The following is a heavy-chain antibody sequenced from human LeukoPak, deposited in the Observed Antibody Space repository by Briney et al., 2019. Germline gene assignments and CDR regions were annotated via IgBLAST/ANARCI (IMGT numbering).Heavy chain of an antibody. CDR2: ISGSGGST. D-gene: IGHD1-26*01. J-gene: IGHJ4*02. V-gene: IGHV3-23*01. Sequence: QAGGSLRLSCAASGFTFSSYAMSWVRQAPGKGLEWVSAISGSGGSTYYADSVKGRFTISRDNSKNTLYLQMNSLRAEDTAVYYCAQDVFAEKWEHIPIAFDYWGQGTLVTVSS. CDR1: GFTFSSYA. CDR3: AQDVFAEKWEHIPIAFDY.